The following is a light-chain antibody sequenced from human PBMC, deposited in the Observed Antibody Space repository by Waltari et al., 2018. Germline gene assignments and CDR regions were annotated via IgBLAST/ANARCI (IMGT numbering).Light chain of an antibody. CDR3: CSYAGGSAFVV. CDR2: EGS. CDR1: SRDVGSSNL. Sequence: QSALTQPASLSGSPGQSLTISCTGTSRDVGSSNLVSWYQQPPGKAPKLIIYEGSKRPSGVSNRFSGSKSGNTAFLTISGLQAEDEADYHCCSYAGGSAFVVFGGGTKLTVL. J-gene: IGLJ2*01. V-gene: IGLV2-23*03.